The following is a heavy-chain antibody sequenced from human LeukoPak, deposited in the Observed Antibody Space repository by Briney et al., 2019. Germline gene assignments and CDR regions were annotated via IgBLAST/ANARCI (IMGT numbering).Heavy chain of an antibody. J-gene: IGHJ2*01. D-gene: IGHD4-23*01. CDR3: AMTPPTVATSRWYFDL. V-gene: IGHV4-39*01. Sequence: SETLSLTCTVPGGSISSSSYYWGWIRQPPGKGLEWIGSIYYSGSTYYNPSLKSRVTISVDTSKNQFSLKLSSVTAADTAVYYCAMTPPTVATSRWYFDLWGRGTLVTVSS. CDR1: GGSISSSSYY. CDR2: IYYSGST.